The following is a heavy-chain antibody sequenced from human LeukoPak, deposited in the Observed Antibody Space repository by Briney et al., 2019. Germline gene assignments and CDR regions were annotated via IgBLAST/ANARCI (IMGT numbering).Heavy chain of an antibody. V-gene: IGHV4-38-2*01. CDR3: AVDEGSCDY. CDR2: IYHSGST. J-gene: IGHJ4*02. CDR1: GYSISSGYY. Sequence: KPSETLSLTCAVSGYSISSGYYWGWIRQPPGKGLELIGSIYHSGSTYYNPSLKSRVTISVDTSKNQSSLKLSSVTAADTAVYYCAVDEGSCDYWGQGTLVTVSS.